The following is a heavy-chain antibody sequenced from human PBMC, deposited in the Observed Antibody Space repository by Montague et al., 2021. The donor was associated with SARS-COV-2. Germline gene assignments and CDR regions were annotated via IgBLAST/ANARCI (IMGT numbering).Heavy chain of an antibody. CDR1: GGSFSGNY. CDR3: ARLRDGVVPSPILGVGPYYSYYYMDV. CDR2: INHGGST. J-gene: IGHJ6*03. Sequence: SETLSLTCAVYGGSFSGNYWNWIRQPPGKGLEWIGEINHGGSTNYNPSPKSRLTISADTSKNRFSLKLTSVAAADTAVYYCARLRDGVVPSPILGVGPYYSYYYMDVWGKGTTVTVSS. V-gene: IGHV4-34*01. D-gene: IGHD3-10*01.